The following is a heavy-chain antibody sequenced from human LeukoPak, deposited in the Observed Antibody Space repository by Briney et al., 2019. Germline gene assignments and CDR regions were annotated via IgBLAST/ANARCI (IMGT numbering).Heavy chain of an antibody. CDR2: IYTSGST. J-gene: IGHJ4*02. CDR3: ARSAAGTYFDY. D-gene: IGHD6-13*01. V-gene: IGHV4-61*02. CDR1: GGSIISGSYY. Sequence: TLSLTCTVSGGSIISGSYYWSWIRQPAGKGLEWIGRIYTSGSTNYNPSLKSRVTISVDTSKNQFSLKLSSVTAADTAVYYCARSAAGTYFDYWGQGTLVTVSS.